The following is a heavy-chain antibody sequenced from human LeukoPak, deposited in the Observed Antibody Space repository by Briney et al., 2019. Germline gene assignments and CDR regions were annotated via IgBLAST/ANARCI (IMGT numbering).Heavy chain of an antibody. Sequence: PSETLSLTCSVSSDSTNTYYWSWIRQSPGKGLEWIGHIYHSGSTDYNPSFKSRVTISIDMSKKEFSLKLSSVTAADTAVYYCAKSPYYYYMDVWGKGTTVTVSS. CDR2: IYHSGST. CDR1: SDSTNTYY. J-gene: IGHJ6*03. CDR3: AKSPYYYYMDV. V-gene: IGHV4-59*01.